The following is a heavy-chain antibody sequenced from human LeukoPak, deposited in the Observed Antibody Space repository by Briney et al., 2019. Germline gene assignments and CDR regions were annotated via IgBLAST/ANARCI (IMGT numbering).Heavy chain of an antibody. J-gene: IGHJ4*02. CDR1: GGTFSSYA. Sequence: HRASVKVSCKASGGTFSSYAISWVRQAPGHGLEWMGGIIPIFGTANYAQKFQGRVTITADESTSTAYMELSSLRSEDTAVYYCAATARYCSSTSCYRGLDYWGQGTLVTVSS. D-gene: IGHD2-2*01. V-gene: IGHV1-69*13. CDR2: IIPIFGTA. CDR3: AATARYCSSTSCYRGLDY.